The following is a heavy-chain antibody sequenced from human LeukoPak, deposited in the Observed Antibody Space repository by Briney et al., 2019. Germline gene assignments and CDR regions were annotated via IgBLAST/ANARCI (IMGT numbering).Heavy chain of an antibody. CDR2: SNYSGST. V-gene: IGHV4-39*01. Sequence: SETLSLTCTVSGGSISSCSYYWGWIRQPPGKGLEWIGSSNYSGSTYYNPSLKGRVTISVDTSKNQFSLKLSSVTAADTAVYYCARRLSGGSSPRSDAFDTWGQGTMVTVSS. J-gene: IGHJ3*02. CDR1: GGSISSCSYY. CDR3: ARRLSGGSSPRSDAFDT. D-gene: IGHD2-15*01.